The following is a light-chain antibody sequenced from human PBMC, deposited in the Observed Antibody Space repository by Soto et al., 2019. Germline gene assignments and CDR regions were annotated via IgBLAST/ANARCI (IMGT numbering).Light chain of an antibody. CDR1: SSDVGGYNY. CDR3: SSYTSSSTRV. CDR2: DVS. V-gene: IGLV2-14*01. J-gene: IGLJ1*01. Sequence: QSVLTQPASVSGPPGQSITISCTGTSSDVGGYNYVSWYQQHPGKAPKLMIYDVSNRPSGVSNRFSGSKSGNTASLTISGLQAEDEADYYCSSYTSSSTRVSGTGTKVTVL.